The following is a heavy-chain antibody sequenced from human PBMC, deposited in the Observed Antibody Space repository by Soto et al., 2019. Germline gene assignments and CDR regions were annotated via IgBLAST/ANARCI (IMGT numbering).Heavy chain of an antibody. CDR1: GGSISSSSYY. Sequence: LSLTCTVSGGSISSSSYYWGWIRQPPGKGLEWIGSIYYSGSTYYNPSLKSRVTISVDTSKNQFSLKLSSVTAADTAVYYCARHLPSYYYGMDVWGQGTTVTVSS. CDR3: ARHLPSYYYGMDV. CDR2: IYYSGST. J-gene: IGHJ6*02. V-gene: IGHV4-39*01.